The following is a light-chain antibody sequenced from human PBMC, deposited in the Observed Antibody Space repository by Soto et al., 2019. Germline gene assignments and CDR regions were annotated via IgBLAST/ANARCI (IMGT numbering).Light chain of an antibody. CDR3: QKYGSSSTWT. CDR2: GAS. Sequence: EIVLTQSPGTLSLSPGERATLSCRASQSVSSSYLAWYQQKPGQAPRLLIYGASSRATGIPDRFSGSGSGTDFTLTISRLEPEDFAVYYCQKYGSSSTWTLGQGTKVDIK. V-gene: IGKV3-20*01. J-gene: IGKJ1*01. CDR1: QSVSSSY.